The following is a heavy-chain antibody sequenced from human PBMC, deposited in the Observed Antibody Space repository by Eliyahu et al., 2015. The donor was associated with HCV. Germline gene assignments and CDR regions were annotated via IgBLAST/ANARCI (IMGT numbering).Heavy chain of an antibody. J-gene: IGHJ4*02. CDR3: ARTPGGRKIDY. CDR1: GFSLNXXGMA. CDR2: IYWDDDK. Sequence: QITLKESGPTLVKPTQTLTLTCIFSGFSLNXXGMAVGWIRQPPXKALEWLTLIYWDDDKRYRSSLKSRLTIAKDTSKNQVILTLTNLDPVDTATYYCARTPGGRKIDYWGQGTLVTVSS. V-gene: IGHV2-5*02. D-gene: IGHD1-1*01.